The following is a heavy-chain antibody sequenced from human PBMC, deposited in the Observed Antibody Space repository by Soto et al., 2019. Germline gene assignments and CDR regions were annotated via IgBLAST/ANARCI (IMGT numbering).Heavy chain of an antibody. CDR2: INPNSGGT. V-gene: IGHV1-2*02. CDR1: GYTFTGYY. Sequence: ASVKVSCKASGYTFTGYYMHWVRQAPGQGLEWMGWINPNSGGTNYAQKFQGRVTMTRDTSISTAYMELSRLRSDGTAVYYCARDMDTAMVTGAFDIWGQGTMVTVSS. CDR3: ARDMDTAMVTGAFDI. J-gene: IGHJ3*02. D-gene: IGHD5-18*01.